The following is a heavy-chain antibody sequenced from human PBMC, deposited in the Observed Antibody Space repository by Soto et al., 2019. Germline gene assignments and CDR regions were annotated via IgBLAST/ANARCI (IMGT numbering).Heavy chain of an antibody. CDR1: GFTFSTFS. CDR2: ISSRSPYI. V-gene: IGHV3-21*01. J-gene: IGHJ4*02. CDR3: ARDMRAVVGVADY. D-gene: IGHD1-26*01. Sequence: EVQLVESGGGLVKPGGSLRLSCAASGFTFSTFSMNWLRQAPGKGLEGVASISSRSPYIYYANSVKGRFTVSRGNAKNSLHLQMNSLRGEDTAMYFCARDMRAVVGVADYWGQGTLVSVSS.